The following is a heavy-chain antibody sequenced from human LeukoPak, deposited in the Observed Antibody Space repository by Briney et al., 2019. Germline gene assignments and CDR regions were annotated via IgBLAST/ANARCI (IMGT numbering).Heavy chain of an antibody. J-gene: IGHJ4*02. CDR1: GLAVSSNY. V-gene: IGHV3-66*01. CDR3: ARGYSSWYLYDY. CDR2: IYSGGST. Sequence: GGSLRLSCAASGLAVSSNYMSWVRQAPGKGLEWVSVIYSGGSTYYADSMKGRFTISRDNSKNTLYLQMNSLRAEDTAVYYCARGYSSWYLYDYWGQGTLVTVSS. D-gene: IGHD6-13*01.